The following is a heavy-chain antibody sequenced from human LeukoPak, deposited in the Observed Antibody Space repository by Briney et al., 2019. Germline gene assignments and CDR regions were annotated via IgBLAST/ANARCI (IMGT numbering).Heavy chain of an antibody. Sequence: PSETLSLTCTVSGDSISGYYWSWIRQPPRKGLEWVGYIYYSGNTHYNPSLKSRVTISVDTSKNQFSLKLSSVTAAETAVYYCAREVAVAGSLWDYWGQGTLVTVSS. V-gene: IGHV4-59*01. D-gene: IGHD6-19*01. J-gene: IGHJ4*02. CDR3: AREVAVAGSLWDY. CDR2: IYYSGNT. CDR1: GDSISGYY.